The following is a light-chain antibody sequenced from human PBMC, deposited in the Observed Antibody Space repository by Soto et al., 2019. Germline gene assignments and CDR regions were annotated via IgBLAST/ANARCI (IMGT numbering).Light chain of an antibody. J-gene: IGKJ3*01. V-gene: IGKV1-39*01. CDR2: DAS. Sequence: DIQMTQAPSSLSASVGDRVTITCQASQHISNYVNWYQQKPGKAPKLLIYDASNLETGVPSRFSGSESGTEFTLTISSLQPEDFGDYICQQSYKTPFTFGPGTKVEIK. CDR3: QQSYKTPFT. CDR1: QHISNY.